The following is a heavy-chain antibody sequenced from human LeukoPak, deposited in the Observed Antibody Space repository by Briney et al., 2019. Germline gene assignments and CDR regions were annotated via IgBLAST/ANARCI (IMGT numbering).Heavy chain of an antibody. CDR1: GGSISSYY. V-gene: IGHV4-59*01. D-gene: IGHD3-22*01. J-gene: IGHJ4*02. Sequence: SETLSLTCTVSGGSISSYYWSWIRQPPGKGLEWIGYIYYSGSTNCNPSLKSRVTISVDTSKNQFSLKLSSVTAADTAVYYCARDGSGYDYWGQGTLVTVSS. CDR2: IYYSGST. CDR3: ARDGSGYDY.